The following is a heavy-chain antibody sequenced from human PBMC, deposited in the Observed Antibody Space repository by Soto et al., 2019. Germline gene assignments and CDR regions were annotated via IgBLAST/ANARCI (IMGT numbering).Heavy chain of an antibody. CDR1: GFTFDDYA. D-gene: IGHD2-15*01. V-gene: IGHV3-9*01. CDR2: ISWNSGSI. CDR3: ARDQGCCGMDV. Sequence: EVQLVESGGGLVQPGRSLRLSCAASGFTFDDYAMHWVRQAPGKGLEWVSGISWNSGSIGYADSVKGRFTISRDNSKNTLYLQMNSLRAEDTAVYYCARDQGCCGMDVWGQGTTVTVSS. J-gene: IGHJ6*02.